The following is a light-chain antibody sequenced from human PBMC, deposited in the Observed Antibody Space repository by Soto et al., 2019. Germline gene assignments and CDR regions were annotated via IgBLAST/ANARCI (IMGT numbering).Light chain of an antibody. CDR3: QHYNSYSEA. J-gene: IGKJ1*01. CDR1: QTISSW. V-gene: IGKV1-5*03. Sequence: DIQMTQSPSTLSGSVGDRVTIPCRASQTISSWLAWYQQKPGKAPKLLIYRASTIKSGVPSRFSGSGSGTEFTLTISSLQPDDFATYYCQHYNSYSEAFGQGTKVDIK. CDR2: RAS.